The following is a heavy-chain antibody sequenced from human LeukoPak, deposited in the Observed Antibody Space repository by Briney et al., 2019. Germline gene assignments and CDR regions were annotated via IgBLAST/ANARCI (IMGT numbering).Heavy chain of an antibody. Sequence: SETLSLTCTVSGGSISSYYWSWIRQPAGKGLEWIGRIYTSGSTNYNPSLKSRVTMSVDTSKNQFSLKLSSVTAADTAVYYCAREYGAAHAHYYYYYMDVWGKGTTVIVSS. V-gene: IGHV4-4*07. J-gene: IGHJ6*03. CDR3: AREYGAAHAHYYYYYMDV. CDR2: IYTSGST. CDR1: GGSISSYY. D-gene: IGHD4/OR15-4a*01.